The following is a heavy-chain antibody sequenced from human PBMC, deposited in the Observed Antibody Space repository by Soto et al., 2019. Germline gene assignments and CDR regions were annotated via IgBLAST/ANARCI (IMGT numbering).Heavy chain of an antibody. J-gene: IGHJ4*02. Sequence: RSLTCAVYDGSFSGYYWSWIRQPPGKGLEWIGQIFHGGSTNYSPSLKSRVTISLDTSRKQFFLELTSVTAADTAVYYCARPHYDSNTFYSFFDYWGQGTLVTVSS. D-gene: IGHD3-22*01. CDR2: IFHGGST. CDR3: ARPHYDSNTFYSFFDY. V-gene: IGHV4-34*12. CDR1: DGSFSGYY.